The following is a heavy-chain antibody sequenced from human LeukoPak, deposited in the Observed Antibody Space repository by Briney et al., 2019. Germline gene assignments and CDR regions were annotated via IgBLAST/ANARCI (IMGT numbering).Heavy chain of an antibody. CDR2: ISDYSGNT. J-gene: IGHJ4*02. V-gene: IGHV1-18*01. CDR1: GYTFTSYG. CDR3: AVGRGYSYGPGPFDY. D-gene: IGHD5-18*01. Sequence: ASVKVSCKASGYTFTSYGISWVRQAPGQGLEWMGWISDYSGNTNYAQKLQGRVTMTTDTSTSTAYMELRSLRSDDTAVYYCAVGRGYSYGPGPFDYWGQGTLVTVPS.